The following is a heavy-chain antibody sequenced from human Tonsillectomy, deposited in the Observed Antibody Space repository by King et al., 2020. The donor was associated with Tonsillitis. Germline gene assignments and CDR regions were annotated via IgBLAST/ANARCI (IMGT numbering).Heavy chain of an antibody. CDR2: ISMSGSTI. CDR1: GFTFSSYE. CDR3: ARGPYDFWSGYLNWFDP. J-gene: IGHJ5*02. Sequence: VQLVGSGGGLVQPGGSLRLSCAASGFTFSSYEINWVRQAPGKGLEWGSYISMSGSTIYYADSVKGRFTISRDNAKNSLYLQMNSLRAEETAVYYCARGPYDFWSGYLNWFDPWGQGTLVTVSS. V-gene: IGHV3-48*03. D-gene: IGHD3-3*01.